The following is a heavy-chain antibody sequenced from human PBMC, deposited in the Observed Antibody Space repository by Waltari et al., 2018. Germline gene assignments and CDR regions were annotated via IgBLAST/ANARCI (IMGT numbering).Heavy chain of an antibody. V-gene: IGHV3-7*05. D-gene: IGHD2-15*01. CDR3: AKSSYSQLDY. J-gene: IGHJ4*02. CDR1: GFTFSSYW. Sequence: EEQLLESGGGLVQPGDSLRLSCAASGFTFSSYWMSWVRQAPGKGLEWVANIKQDGSEKYYVDSVKGRFTISRDNAKNSLYLQMNSLRAEDTALYYCAKSSYSQLDYWGQGTLVTVSS. CDR2: IKQDGSEK.